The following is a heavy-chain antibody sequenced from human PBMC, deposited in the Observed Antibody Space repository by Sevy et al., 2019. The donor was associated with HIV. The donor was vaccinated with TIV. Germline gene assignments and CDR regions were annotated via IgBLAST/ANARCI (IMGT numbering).Heavy chain of an antibody. V-gene: IGHV3-49*03. Sequence: GGSLRLSCTASGFTFGDYAMSWFRQAPGKGLEWVGFIRSKAYGGTTEYAASVKGRFTISRDDSKSIAYLQMNSLKTEDTAVYYCTRDWGPQPILWYRESFDYWGQGTLVTVSS. CDR1: GFTFGDYA. CDR2: IRSKAYGGTT. D-gene: IGHD3-10*01. CDR3: TRDWGPQPILWYRESFDY. J-gene: IGHJ4*02.